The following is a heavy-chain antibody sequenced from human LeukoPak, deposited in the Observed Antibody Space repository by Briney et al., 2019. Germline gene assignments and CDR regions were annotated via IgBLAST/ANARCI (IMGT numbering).Heavy chain of an antibody. Sequence: GGSLRLSCAASGFTFSSYGMHWVRQAPGKGLEWVASIRYDGSNKYYADSVKGRFTISRDNSKNTLYLQMNSLRAGDTAVYYCAKGGSWYGPYYYYYMDVWGKGTTVTISS. CDR2: IRYDGSNK. D-gene: IGHD6-13*01. CDR1: GFTFSSYG. CDR3: AKGGSWYGPYYYYYMDV. V-gene: IGHV3-30*02. J-gene: IGHJ6*03.